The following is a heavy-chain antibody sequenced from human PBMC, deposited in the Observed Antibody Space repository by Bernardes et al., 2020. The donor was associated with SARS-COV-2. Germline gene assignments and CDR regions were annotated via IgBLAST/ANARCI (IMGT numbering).Heavy chain of an antibody. CDR2: IHYSGST. D-gene: IGHD3-10*01. V-gene: IGHV4-59*01. CDR1: GGSISNYY. Sequence: SETLSLTCTVSGGSISNYYWSWIRQPPGKGLEWIGYIHYSGSTSYNPSLKSRVTMSVDTSKNQFSLKLSYLTAADTAVYYCASKYYYGSGSYSYWGQGTLVTVSS. CDR3: ASKYYYGSGSYSY. J-gene: IGHJ4*02.